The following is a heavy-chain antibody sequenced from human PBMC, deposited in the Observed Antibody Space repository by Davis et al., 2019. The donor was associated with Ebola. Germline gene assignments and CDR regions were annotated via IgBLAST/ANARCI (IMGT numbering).Heavy chain of an antibody. D-gene: IGHD6-13*01. J-gene: IGHJ4*02. CDR1: GYTLTSYY. V-gene: IGHV1-46*01. Sequence: ASVQVSCKASGYTLTSYYMHWVRQPPGQGLEWLGIINPSGRSTSYAQKFQGRVTMTRDTATSTVYMELSSLRSEDTAVYYCARDRYSSSWYGYWGQGTLVTVSS. CDR2: INPSGRST. CDR3: ARDRYSSSWYGY.